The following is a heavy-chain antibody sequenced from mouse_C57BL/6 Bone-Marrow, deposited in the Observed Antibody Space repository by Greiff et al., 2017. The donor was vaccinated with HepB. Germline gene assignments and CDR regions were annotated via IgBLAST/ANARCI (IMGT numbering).Heavy chain of an antibody. CDR2: IYPGDGDT. CDR3: ARGRGSSFAY. V-gene: IGHV1-80*01. J-gene: IGHJ3*01. D-gene: IGHD1-1*01. Sequence: QVQLKESGAELVKPGASVKISCKASGYAFSSYWMNWVKQRPGQGLEWIGQIYPGDGDTNYNGKFKGKATLTADKSSSTAYMQLSSLTSEDSAVYFCARGRGSSFAYWGQGTLVTVSA. CDR1: GYAFSSYW.